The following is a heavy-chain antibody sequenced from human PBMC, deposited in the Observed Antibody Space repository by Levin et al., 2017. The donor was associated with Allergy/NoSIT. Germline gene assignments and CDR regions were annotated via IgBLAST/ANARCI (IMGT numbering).Heavy chain of an antibody. CDR3: ARGFGYFGGGSPPTLTPFDY. CDR2: INHSGST. D-gene: IGHD2-15*01. Sequence: SQTLSLTCAVYGGSFSGYYWSWIRQPPGKGLEWIGEINHSGSTNYNPSLKSRVTISVDTSKNQFSLKLSSVTAADTAVYYCARGFGYFGGGSPPTLTPFDYWGQGTLVTVSS. V-gene: IGHV4-34*01. J-gene: IGHJ4*02. CDR1: GGSFSGYY.